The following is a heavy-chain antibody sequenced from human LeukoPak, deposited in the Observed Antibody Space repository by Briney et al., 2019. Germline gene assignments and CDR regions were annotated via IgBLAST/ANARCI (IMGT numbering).Heavy chain of an antibody. V-gene: IGHV1-69*01. D-gene: IGHD1-26*01. Sequence: SVKVSCKASGGTFISYAISWVRQAPGQGLEWMGGIIPIFGTANYAQKFQGRVTITADESTSTAYMELSSLRSEDTAVYYCARATRVGAIPWFDPWGQGTLVTVSS. CDR1: GGTFISYA. CDR3: ARATRVGAIPWFDP. J-gene: IGHJ5*02. CDR2: IIPIFGTA.